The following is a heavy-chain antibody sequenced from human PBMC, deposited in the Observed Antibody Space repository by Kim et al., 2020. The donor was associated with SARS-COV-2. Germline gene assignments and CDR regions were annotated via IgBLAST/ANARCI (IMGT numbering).Heavy chain of an antibody. V-gene: IGHV4-59*01. CDR3: ARDKGSIVD. Sequence: SETLSLTCTVSGGSISSYYWSWIRQPPGKRLEWIGYINYSGSTNYNPSLKSRVTISVDTSKNQFSLKLSSVTAADTALYYCARDKGSIVDWGQGTLVTVS. CDR1: GGSISSYY. CDR2: INYSGST. J-gene: IGHJ4*02. D-gene: IGHD2-15*01.